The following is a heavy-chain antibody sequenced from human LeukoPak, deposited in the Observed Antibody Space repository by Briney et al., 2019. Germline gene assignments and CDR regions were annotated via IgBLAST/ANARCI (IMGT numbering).Heavy chain of an antibody. J-gene: IGHJ4*02. CDR2: LSWNSGNI. D-gene: IGHD5-18*01. CDR3: AKGYSYDMTYYFDY. V-gene: IGHV3-9*03. Sequence: PGGSLRLSCASSGFTFDYYAMHSNRQAPGKGLERVKDLSWNSGNIGYAVSVKGRFAISRGSAKNSLYLQMNSLRAEDMASYYCAKGYSYDMTYYFDYWGQGTLVTVAS. CDR1: GFTFDYYA.